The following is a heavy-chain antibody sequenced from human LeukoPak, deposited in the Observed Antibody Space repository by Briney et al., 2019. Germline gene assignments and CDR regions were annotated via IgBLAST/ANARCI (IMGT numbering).Heavy chain of an antibody. V-gene: IGHV6-1*01. D-gene: IGHD3-3*01. CDR3: ARLSRGGGDYYDFWSGNNWFDP. CDR2: TYYRSKWYN. J-gene: IGHJ5*02. CDR1: GDSVCSNSAA. Sequence: SQTLSLTCAISGDSVCSNSAAWNWIRQSPSRGLEWLGRTYYRSKWYNDYAVSVKSRITINPDTSKNQFSLQLNSVTPEDTAVYYCARLSRGGGDYYDFWSGNNWFDPWGQGALVTVSS.